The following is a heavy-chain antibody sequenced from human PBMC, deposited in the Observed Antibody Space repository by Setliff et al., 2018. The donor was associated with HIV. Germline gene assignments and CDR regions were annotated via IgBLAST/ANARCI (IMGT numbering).Heavy chain of an antibody. Sequence: PGGSLRLSCAASGFPFTSFSINWVRQAPGKGLEWVSGISWNSGSIGYADSVKGRFTISRDNAKNSLYLQMNSLRSEDTALYYCAKSPNRYSPLDWFDPWGQGTLVTVSS. V-gene: IGHV3-9*01. D-gene: IGHD5-18*01. CDR1: GFPFTSFS. CDR3: AKSPNRYSPLDWFDP. J-gene: IGHJ5*02. CDR2: ISWNSGSI.